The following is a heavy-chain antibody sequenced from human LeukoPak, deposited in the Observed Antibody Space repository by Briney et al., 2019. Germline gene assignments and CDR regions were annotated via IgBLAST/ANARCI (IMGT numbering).Heavy chain of an antibody. CDR3: ASRSV. Sequence: GGSLRLSCAVSGFAFSSYSMNWVRQAPGKGLEWVSCIDDTSTTIYYSDSVKGRFTISRDNAKNSLYLQMNSLGDEDTAVYYCASRSVWGQGTLVTVSS. V-gene: IGHV3-48*02. CDR2: IDDTSTTI. CDR1: GFAFSSYS. J-gene: IGHJ4*02.